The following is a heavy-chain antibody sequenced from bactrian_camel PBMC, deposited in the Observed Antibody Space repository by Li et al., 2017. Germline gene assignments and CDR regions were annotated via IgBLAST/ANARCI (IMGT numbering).Heavy chain of an antibody. Sequence: HVQLVESGGGSVQSGGSLRLSCSASGFTFSSYWMYWVRQAPGKGLEWVSGIVSGGGSTYYADSVKGRFTISRDKGKNTLSLQMHSLKLEDTAMYYCASRFVGQCATAVAPTGFGVWGLGTQVTV. CDR1: GFTFSSYW. CDR2: IVSGGGST. J-gene: IGHJ6*01. D-gene: IGHD3*01. CDR3: ASRFVGQCATAVAPTGFGV. V-gene: IGHV3S1*01.